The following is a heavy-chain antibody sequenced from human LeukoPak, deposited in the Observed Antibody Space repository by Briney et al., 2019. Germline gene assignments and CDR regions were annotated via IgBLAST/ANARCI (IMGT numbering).Heavy chain of an antibody. D-gene: IGHD3-3*01. V-gene: IGHV4-34*01. CDR3: AIVRNFWSGYLSAGREYYFDY. Sequence: SETLSLTCAVYGVSFSGYYWSWIRQPPAKGLEWIGEINHSGSTNYNPSLKSRVTISVDTSKNQFSLKLSSVTAADTAVYYCAIVRNFWSGYLSAGREYYFDYWGQGTLVTVSS. CDR1: GVSFSGYY. J-gene: IGHJ4*02. CDR2: INHSGST.